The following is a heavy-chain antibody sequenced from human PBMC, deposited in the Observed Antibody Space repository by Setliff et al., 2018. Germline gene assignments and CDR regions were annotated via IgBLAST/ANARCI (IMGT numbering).Heavy chain of an antibody. CDR3: ARTSSGRYFDL. Sequence: PSETLSLTCAVSGGSISSSNWWSWVRQPPGKGLEWIGEIYHSGSTYYSPSLKSRVTMSVDTSKNQFSLNLYSVTAADTAVYYCARTSSGRYFDLWGRGTLVTVSS. CDR2: IYHSGST. J-gene: IGHJ2*01. CDR1: GGSISSSNW. V-gene: IGHV4-4*02.